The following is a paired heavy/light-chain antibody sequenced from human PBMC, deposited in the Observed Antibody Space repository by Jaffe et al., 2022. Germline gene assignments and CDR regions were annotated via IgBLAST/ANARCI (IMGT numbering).Light chain of an antibody. CDR1: NIGSKS. J-gene: IGLJ2*01. CDR3: QVWDSSSDHAV. V-gene: IGLV3-21*04. CDR2: YDS. Sequence: SYVLTQPPSVSVAPGKTARITCGGNNIGSKSVHWYQQKPGQAPVLVIYYDSDRPSGIPERFSGSNSGNTATLTISRVEAGDEADYYCQVWDSSSDHAVFGGGTKLTVL.
Heavy chain of an antibody. J-gene: IGHJ5*02. CDR2: IYHSGST. CDR3: ARQVFFYGGGDRTPTLWFDP. Sequence: QVQLQESGPGLVKPSETLSLTCAVSGYSISSGYYWGWIRQPPGKGLEWIGSIYHSGSTYYNPSLKSRVTISVDTSKNQFSLKLSSVTAADTAVYYCARQVFFYGGGDRTPTLWFDPWGQGTLVTVSS. V-gene: IGHV4-38-2*01. CDR1: GYSISSGYY. D-gene: IGHD2-21*02.